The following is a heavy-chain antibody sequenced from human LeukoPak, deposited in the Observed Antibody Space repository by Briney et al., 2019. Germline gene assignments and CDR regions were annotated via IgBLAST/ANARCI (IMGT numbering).Heavy chain of an antibody. CDR1: GFTFNTYV. CDR2: LSGSSNRR. V-gene: IGHV3-48*02. D-gene: IGHD2-8*02. J-gene: IGHJ4*02. Sequence: GGSLRLSCGAWGFTFNTYVMNWVRPAPGKGLEGVQYLSGSSNRRYSAAAAKGRFTISRDKAKDSLYLQMDSRRDEDTALYYCTRDQPSYWFEYWGQGTLVTVAS. CDR3: TRDQPSYWFEY.